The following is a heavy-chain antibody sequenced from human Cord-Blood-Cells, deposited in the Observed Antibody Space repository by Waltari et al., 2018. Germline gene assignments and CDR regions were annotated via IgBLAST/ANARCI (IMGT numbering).Heavy chain of an antibody. V-gene: IGHV5-51*01. Sequence: EVQLVQSGAEVKKPGESLKISCKGSGYSFTSYWIGWVRQMPGKGLGWLGIIYPVDPDTGYSPSFQAQVTIPADKSTRTAYLQWGSLKASDTAMYYVAGRPISYDSSVYYFAYWGQGTLVTVSS. CDR1: GYSFTSYW. J-gene: IGHJ4*02. CDR3: AGRPISYDSSVYYFAY. CDR2: IYPVDPDT. D-gene: IGHD3-22*01.